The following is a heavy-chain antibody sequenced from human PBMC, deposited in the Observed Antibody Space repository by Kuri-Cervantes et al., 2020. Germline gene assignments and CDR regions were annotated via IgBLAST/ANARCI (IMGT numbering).Heavy chain of an antibody. V-gene: IGHV4-59*01. CDR2: IYYSGST. CDR1: GGSISSYY. CDR3: ARDRGYYCSSTSCPDEAFDI. J-gene: IGHJ3*02. Sequence: GSLRLSCTVSGGSISSYYWSWIRQPLGKGLGWIGYIYYSGSTNCNPSLKSRVTMSVDTSKNQFSLKLSSVTAADTAVYYGARDRGYYCSSTSCPDEAFDIWGQGTMVTVSS. D-gene: IGHD2-2*01.